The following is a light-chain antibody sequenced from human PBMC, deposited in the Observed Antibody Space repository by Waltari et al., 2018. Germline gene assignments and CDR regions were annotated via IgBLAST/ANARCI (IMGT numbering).Light chain of an antibody. CDR3: QRYDNLPTFA. Sequence: DIQITHSPSSLSASVGERVTITCQASQDISNYLNWYQQKPGKAPKLLIYDASILEAGVPSRFSGSRSGTDFTFTISSLQPEDIATYYCQRYDNLPTFAFGPGTKVEVK. CDR2: DAS. CDR1: QDISNY. J-gene: IGKJ3*01. V-gene: IGKV1-33*01.